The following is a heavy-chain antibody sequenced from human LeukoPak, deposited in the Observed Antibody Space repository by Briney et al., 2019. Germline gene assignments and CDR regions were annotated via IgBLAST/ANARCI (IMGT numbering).Heavy chain of an antibody. CDR1: GYTFTGYY. Sequence: ASVKVSCKASGYTFTGYYMHWVRQAPGQGLEWMGWINPNSGGTNYAQKFQGRVTMTRDTSISTAYMELSRLRSDDTAVYYCARGKRLTTVTTRAPFDYWGQGTLVTVSS. CDR3: ARGKRLTTVTTRAPFDY. J-gene: IGHJ4*02. D-gene: IGHD4-17*01. V-gene: IGHV1-2*02. CDR2: INPNSGGT.